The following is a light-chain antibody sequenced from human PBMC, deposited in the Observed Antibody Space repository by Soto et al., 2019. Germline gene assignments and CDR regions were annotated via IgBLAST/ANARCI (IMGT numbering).Light chain of an antibody. CDR3: MQALQTPVT. CDR1: QSLLHSDGYNY. Sequence: DIVLTQSSLSLPVTPGEPASISCRSSQSLLHSDGYNYLDWYMQKPGQSPQLLIYSGSHRASGVPDRFSGSGSGTDFTLKISRVEADDVGVYYCMQALQTPVTFGGGTKVEIK. J-gene: IGKJ4*01. CDR2: SGS. V-gene: IGKV2-28*01.